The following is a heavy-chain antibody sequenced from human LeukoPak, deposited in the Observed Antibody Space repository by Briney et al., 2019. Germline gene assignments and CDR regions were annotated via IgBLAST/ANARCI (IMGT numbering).Heavy chain of an antibody. V-gene: IGHV4-34*01. J-gene: IGHJ5*02. D-gene: IGHD6-6*01. CDR2: INHSGST. CDR1: GGSYRGYY. Sequence: PSETLSLTCAVYGGSYRGYYWSWIRQPPGKGLEWVGEINHSGSTNYNPSLKSRVTISVDTSKNQFSLKLSSVTAADTAVYYCARWRYRSSGFDPWGQGTLVTVSS. CDR3: ARWRYRSSGFDP.